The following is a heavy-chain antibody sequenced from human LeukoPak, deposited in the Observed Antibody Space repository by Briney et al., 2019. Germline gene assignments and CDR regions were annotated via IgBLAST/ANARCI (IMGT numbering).Heavy chain of an antibody. CDR2: FDPEDGET. CDR1: GYTLTELS. V-gene: IGHV1-24*01. Sequence: GASVKVSCKVSGYTLTELSMHWVRQAPGKGLEWMGGFDPEDGETIYAQKFQGRVTMTQDTSTDTAYMELSSLRSEDTAVYYCATIPLGSSNWFDPWGQGTLVTVSS. J-gene: IGHJ5*02. D-gene: IGHD6-6*01. CDR3: ATIPLGSSNWFDP.